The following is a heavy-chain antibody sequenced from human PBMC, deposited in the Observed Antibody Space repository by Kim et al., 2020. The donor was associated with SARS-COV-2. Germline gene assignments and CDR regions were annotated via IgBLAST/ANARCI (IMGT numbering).Heavy chain of an antibody. D-gene: IGHD6-19*01. CDR2: VYFSGTT. CDR3: ARYSSAWSYFDY. CDR1: GGPITDYY. Sequence: SETLSLTCSVSGGPITDYYWSWIRQFPGKGLDWIGYVYFSGTTNYNPSLRSRVTMSLDTSKSQFSLRLTSVTAADTAVYYCARYSSAWSYFDYWGQELLVTVSS. V-gene: IGHV4-59*13. J-gene: IGHJ4*02.